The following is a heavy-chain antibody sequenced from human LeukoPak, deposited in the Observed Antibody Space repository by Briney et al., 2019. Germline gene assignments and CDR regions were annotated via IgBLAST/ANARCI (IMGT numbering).Heavy chain of an antibody. CDR1: GGSISSGSFY. Sequence: SETLSLTRTVSGGSISSGSFYWAWVRQPPGKGLEWIGSINYSGRTFCTPSLKSRVTVSVDTSKNQFSLKLNSVTAADTSVYYCARLIFCSITSCYFDPWGQGTLVTVSS. V-gene: IGHV4-39*01. J-gene: IGHJ5*02. CDR3: ARLIFCSITSCYFDP. D-gene: IGHD2-2*01. CDR2: INYSGRT.